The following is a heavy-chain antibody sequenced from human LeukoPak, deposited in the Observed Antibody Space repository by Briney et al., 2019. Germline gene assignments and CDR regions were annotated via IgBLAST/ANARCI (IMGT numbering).Heavy chain of an antibody. Sequence: GEPIRSSSAGSFSCTTSYRICCVRQMPGKGLEWMGMIDTSDSYTNYSPSFQSHVTISADKSISTAYLQWSSLKASDTAMYYCARRVKLGYCSSTCCFTLPDAFDIWGQGTMVTVSS. J-gene: IGHJ3*02. CDR1: FSCTTSYR. CDR2: IDTSDSYT. CDR3: ARRVKLGYCSSTCCFTLPDAFDI. D-gene: IGHD2-2*02. V-gene: IGHV5-10-1*01.